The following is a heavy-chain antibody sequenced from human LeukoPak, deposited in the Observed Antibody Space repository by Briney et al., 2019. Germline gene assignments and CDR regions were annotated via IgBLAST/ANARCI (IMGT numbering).Heavy chain of an antibody. D-gene: IGHD3-10*01. CDR1: GFTFSNHG. CDR2: SWYDGTNK. J-gene: IGHJ5*02. Sequence: GGSLRLSCTASGFTFSNHGMHWVRQAPGKGLEWVAVSWYDGTNKYYADSVKGRFTISRDNSKNTLYLQMNSLRAEDTAVYYCARDFDNYGSGRGSDPWGQGTLVTVSS. CDR3: ARDFDNYGSGRGSDP. V-gene: IGHV3-33*01.